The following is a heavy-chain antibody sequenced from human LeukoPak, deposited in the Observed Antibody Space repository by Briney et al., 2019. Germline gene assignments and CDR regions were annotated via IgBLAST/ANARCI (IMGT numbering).Heavy chain of an antibody. J-gene: IGHJ6*02. D-gene: IGHD2-2*01. Sequence: GGSLRLSCAASGFTFSTYAVNWVRQAPGKGLEWVSTISGSGDSTYYADSVKGRFTISRDNSKDTLYLQMNSLRAEDTALYYCAKDLVPAANIYYGMDVWGQGTTVTVSS. CDR2: ISGSGDST. V-gene: IGHV3-23*01. CDR1: GFTFSTYA. CDR3: AKDLVPAANIYYGMDV.